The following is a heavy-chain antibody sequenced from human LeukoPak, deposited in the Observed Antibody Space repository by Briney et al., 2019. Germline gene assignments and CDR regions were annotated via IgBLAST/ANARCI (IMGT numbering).Heavy chain of an antibody. D-gene: IGHD4-17*01. CDR1: GGTFSSYA. Sequence: ASVKVSCKASGGTFSSYAISWVRQAPGQGLEWMGRIILILGIANYAQKFQGRVTITADKSTSTAHMELSSLRSEDTAVYYCARVPSDGESLDYWGQGTLVTVSS. J-gene: IGHJ4*02. CDR2: IILILGIA. CDR3: ARVPSDGESLDY. V-gene: IGHV1-69*04.